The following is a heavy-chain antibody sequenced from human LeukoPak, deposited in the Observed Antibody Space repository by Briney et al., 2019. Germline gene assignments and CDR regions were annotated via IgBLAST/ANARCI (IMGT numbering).Heavy chain of an antibody. J-gene: IGHJ6*02. V-gene: IGHV4-59*01. CDR3: ARVGGSNYYYYGMDV. CDR1: GGALSSYY. CDR2: IYYSGST. Sequence: PSETLSLTCTLSGGALSSYYWSWVRQPPGKGLEWIGYIYYSGSTNYNPSLTSRVTISVDTSKNQFSLKLSSVTAADTAGYYCARVGGSNYYYYGMDVWGQGTTVTVSS. D-gene: IGHD3-10*01.